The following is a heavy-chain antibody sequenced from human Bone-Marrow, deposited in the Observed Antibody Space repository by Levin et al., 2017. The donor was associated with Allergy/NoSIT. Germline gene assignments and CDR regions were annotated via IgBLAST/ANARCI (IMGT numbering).Heavy chain of an antibody. Sequence: GGSLRLSCAASGFTFSDSSMHWVRQASGKGLEWVGRIRSKTNTYATAYAASVKGRFTMSRDDSKNTAYLQMNSLQTEDTAVYYCARKPDSGYYYGARGYYPLEYWGQGTLVTVSS. D-gene: IGHD3-22*01. CDR1: GFTFSDSS. CDR3: ARKPDSGYYYGARGYYPLEY. CDR2: IRSKTNTYAT. V-gene: IGHV3-73*01. J-gene: IGHJ4*02.